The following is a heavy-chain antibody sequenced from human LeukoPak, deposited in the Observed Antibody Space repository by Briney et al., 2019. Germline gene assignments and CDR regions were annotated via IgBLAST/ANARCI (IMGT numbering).Heavy chain of an antibody. CDR2: INHSGST. J-gene: IGHJ5*02. V-gene: IGHV4-34*01. CDR1: GGSFSGYY. Sequence: SETLSLTCAVYGGSFSGYYWSWIRQPPGKGLEWIGEINHSGSTNYNPSLKSRVTISVDTSKNQFSLKLSSVTAADTAVYYCARLRRYYGSGSYYLLVDWTLEPWGQGTLVTVSS. CDR3: ARLRRYYGSGSYYLLVDWTLEP. D-gene: IGHD3-10*01.